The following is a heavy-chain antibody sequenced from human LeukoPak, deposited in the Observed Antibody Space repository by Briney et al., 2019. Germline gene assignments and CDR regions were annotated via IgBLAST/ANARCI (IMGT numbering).Heavy chain of an antibody. CDR1: GFTFSSYG. CDR2: ISYDGSNK. CDR3: AKQPISGSSTWYFDC. Sequence: GGSLRLSCAASGFTFSSYGMHWVRQAPGKGLEWVAVISYDGSNKYYADSVKGRFTISRDNSKNTLYLQMNSLRAEDTAVYYCAKQPISGSSTWYFDCWGQGTLVTVSS. V-gene: IGHV3-30*18. J-gene: IGHJ4*02. D-gene: IGHD6-13*01.